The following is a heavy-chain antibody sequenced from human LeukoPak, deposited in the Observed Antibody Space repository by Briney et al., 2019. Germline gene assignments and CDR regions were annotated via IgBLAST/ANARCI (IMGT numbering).Heavy chain of an antibody. D-gene: IGHD3-10*01. V-gene: IGHV4-59*01. CDR3: ARTGGYYGSGSYCNYYFDY. Sequence: SETLSLTCTVSGGSMSSYYWSWIRQPPGKGLEWIGYIYYSGSTNYNPSLKSRVTISVDTSKNQFSLKLSSVTAADTAVYYCARTGGYYGSGSYCNYYFDYWGQGTLVTVSS. CDR2: IYYSGST. J-gene: IGHJ4*02. CDR1: GGSMSSYY.